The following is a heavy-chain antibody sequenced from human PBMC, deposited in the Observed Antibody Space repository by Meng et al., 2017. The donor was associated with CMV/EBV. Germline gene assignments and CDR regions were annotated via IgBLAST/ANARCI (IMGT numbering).Heavy chain of an antibody. CDR1: FSGYY. Sequence: FSGYYWSWIRQPPGKGLEWIGAINHSGSTNYNPSLKSRVTISVDTSKNQFSLKLSSVTAADTAVYYCARGEIVVVPAAIRFNWYFDLWGRGTLVTVSS. CDR2: INHSGST. D-gene: IGHD2-2*02. CDR3: ARGEIVVVPAAIRFNWYFDL. J-gene: IGHJ2*01. V-gene: IGHV4-34*01.